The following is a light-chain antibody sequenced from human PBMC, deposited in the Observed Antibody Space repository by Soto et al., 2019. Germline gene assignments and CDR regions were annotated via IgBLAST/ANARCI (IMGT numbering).Light chain of an antibody. V-gene: IGKV3-15*01. CDR1: QSVSSN. CDR3: QQYNNWPPGWT. J-gene: IGKJ1*01. Sequence: IVMTQSHATLSVSPGERATLSCRASQSVSSNLAWYQQKPGQAPRLLIYGASTRATGIPARFSGSGSGTEFTLTISSLQSEDFAVYYCQQYNNWPPGWTFGQVTKVAIK. CDR2: GAS.